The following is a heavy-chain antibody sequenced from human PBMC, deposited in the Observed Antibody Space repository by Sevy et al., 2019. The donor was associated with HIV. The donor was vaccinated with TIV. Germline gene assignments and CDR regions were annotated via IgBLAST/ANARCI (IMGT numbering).Heavy chain of an antibody. CDR2: INDSGKT. CDR3: ARGFDVNGYLLYVFDI. Sequence: SETLSLTCAVYGESFSGYYWNWIRQTPGKGLEWIGEINDSGKTNYNPSLKSRVTITVHTSKKQFSLNLRSVTAADTAGYYCARGFDVNGYLLYVFDIWGQGTMVTVSS. V-gene: IGHV4-34*01. CDR1: GESFSGYY. D-gene: IGHD3-22*01. J-gene: IGHJ3*02.